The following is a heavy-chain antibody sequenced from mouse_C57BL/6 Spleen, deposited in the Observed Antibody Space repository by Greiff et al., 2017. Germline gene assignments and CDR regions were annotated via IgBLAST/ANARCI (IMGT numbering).Heavy chain of an antibody. J-gene: IGHJ1*03. Sequence: QVTLKESGPGILQSSQTLSLSCSFSGFSLSTSGMGVSWIRQPSGKGLEWMAHIYWDDDKRYNPSLKSRLTISKDTSRNQVFLKITRVDTADTATDYCALSLYDGYSNWYFDVWGTGATVTVSS. V-gene: IGHV8-12*01. D-gene: IGHD2-3*01. CDR2: IYWDDDK. CDR1: GFSLSTSGMG. CDR3: ALSLYDGYSNWYFDV.